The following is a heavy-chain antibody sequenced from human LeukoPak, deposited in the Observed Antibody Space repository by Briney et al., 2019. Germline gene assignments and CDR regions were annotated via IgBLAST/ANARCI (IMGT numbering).Heavy chain of an antibody. V-gene: IGHV4-39*01. CDR2: IYYSGST. J-gene: IGHJ4*02. Sequence: SETLSLTCTVSGGSISSSSYYWGWIRQPPGKGLEWIGNIYYSGSTYYNSSLKSRVSISVDTSKNQFSLKLSSVTAADTAVYYCAKRGSNTWSDFDYWGQGTLVTVSS. CDR3: AKRGSNTWSDFDY. CDR1: GGSISSSSYY. D-gene: IGHD6-13*01.